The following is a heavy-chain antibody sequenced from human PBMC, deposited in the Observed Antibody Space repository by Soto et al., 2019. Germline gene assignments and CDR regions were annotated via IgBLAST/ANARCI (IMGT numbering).Heavy chain of an antibody. V-gene: IGHV4-30-4*01. CDR2: IYYSGST. D-gene: IGHD5-18*01. J-gene: IGHJ4*02. CDR1: GGSISSGDYY. Sequence: SETLSLTCTVSGGSISSGDYYWSWIRQPPGKGLEWIGYIYYSGSTYYNPSLKSRVTISVDTSKNQFSLKLSSVTAADTAVYYFASNSYGYTFYDYSGQGTLVTGSS. CDR3: ASNSYGYTFYDY.